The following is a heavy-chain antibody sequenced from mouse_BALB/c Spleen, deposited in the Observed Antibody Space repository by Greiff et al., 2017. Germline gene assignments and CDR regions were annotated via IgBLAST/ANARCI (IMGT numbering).Heavy chain of an antibody. CDR3: VRDRALYYGNYDWYFDV. D-gene: IGHD2-1*01. Sequence: VQLQQSGPGLVAPSQSLSITCTVSGFSLTSYDISWIRQPPGKGLEWLGVIWTGGGTNYNSAFMSRLSISKDNSKSQVFLKMNSLQTDDTAIYYCVRDRALYYGNYDWYFDVWGAGTTVTVSS. CDR1: GFSLTSYD. J-gene: IGHJ1*01. CDR2: IWTGGGT. V-gene: IGHV2-9-2*01.